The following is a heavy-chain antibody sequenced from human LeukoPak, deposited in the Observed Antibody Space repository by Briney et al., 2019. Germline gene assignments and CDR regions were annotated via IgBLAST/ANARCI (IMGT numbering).Heavy chain of an antibody. CDR1: GGSISSGDYY. CDR3: ARATSGPNYYYYYMDV. V-gene: IGHV4-30-4*08. J-gene: IGHJ6*03. CDR2: IYYSGST. Sequence: SETLSLTCTVSGGSISSGDYYWSWIRQPPGKGLEWIGYIYYSGSTYYNPSLKSRVTISVDTSKNQFSLKLSSVAAADTAVYYCARATSGPNYYYYYMDVWGKGTTVTVSS.